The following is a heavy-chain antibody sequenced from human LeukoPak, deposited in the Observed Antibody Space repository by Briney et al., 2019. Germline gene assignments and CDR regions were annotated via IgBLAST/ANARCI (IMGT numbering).Heavy chain of an antibody. CDR2: ISGSGYPI. Sequence: SGGSLRLSCTASGFTFSTYEMNWVRQAPGKGLEWVSYISGSGYPIYYADSVKGRFTISRDNAKNSLYLQMNSLRAEDTAIYYCARVRGLEWLLKHLDSWAQGTLVTVSS. CDR1: GFTFSTYE. J-gene: IGHJ4*02. CDR3: ARVRGLEWLLKHLDS. V-gene: IGHV3-48*03. D-gene: IGHD3-3*01.